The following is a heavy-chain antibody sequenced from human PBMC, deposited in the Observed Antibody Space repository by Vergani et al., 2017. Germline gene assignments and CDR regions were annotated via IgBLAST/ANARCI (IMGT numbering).Heavy chain of an antibody. V-gene: IGHV4-30-2*01. CDR2: LYHSGST. CDR3: ARVSVMITFGGVIVPRGMDV. CDR1: GGSISRGGYS. Sequence: QLQLQASGSGLVKPSQTLSLPCAVSGGSISRGGYSWSWIRQPPGKGLEWIGYLYHSGSTYYNPSLKSRVTISVDRSKNQFALRLSSVTAADTAVYYCARVSVMITFGGVIVPRGMDVWGQGTTVTVSS. D-gene: IGHD3-16*02. J-gene: IGHJ6*02.